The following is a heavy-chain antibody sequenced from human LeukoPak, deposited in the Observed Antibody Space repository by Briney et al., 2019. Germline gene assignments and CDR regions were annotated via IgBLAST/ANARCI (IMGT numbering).Heavy chain of an antibody. CDR3: ARRAAAYYYYGMDV. Sequence: ETXXLXCXVXXGSXSSYYWSWIRQPPGKGLEWIXYIYYSGSTNYNPSLKSRVTISVDTSKNQFSLKLSSVTAADTAVYYCARRAAAYYYYGMDVWGQGTTVTVSS. CDR1: XGSXSSYY. V-gene: IGHV4-59*01. J-gene: IGHJ6*02. D-gene: IGHD6-13*01. CDR2: IYYSGST.